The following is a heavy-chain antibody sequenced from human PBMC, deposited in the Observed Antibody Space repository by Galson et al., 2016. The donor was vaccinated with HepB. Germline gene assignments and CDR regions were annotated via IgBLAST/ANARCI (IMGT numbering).Heavy chain of an antibody. CDR3: ARDQPYTGYDFPYYYYAMDV. D-gene: IGHD5-12*01. J-gene: IGHJ6*02. V-gene: IGHV3-21*01. Sequence: SLRLSCAASGFTFSNYSMTWVRQAPEKGLEWVSSISSDSSYIFYADSLKGRLTISRDNAKNSLYLQMNSLRAKDTAVFYCARDQPYTGYDFPYYYYAMDVWGQGTTVTVSS. CDR1: GFTFSNYS. CDR2: ISSDSSYI.